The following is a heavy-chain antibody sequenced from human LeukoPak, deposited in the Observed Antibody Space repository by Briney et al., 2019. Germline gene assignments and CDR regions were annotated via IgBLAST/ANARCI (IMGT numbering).Heavy chain of an antibody. J-gene: IGHJ6*03. D-gene: IGHD3-22*01. CDR1: GYTFTIYY. Sequence: ASVKVSSKASGYTFTIYYMHWVRQAPGQGLEWMGIINPSGGSTSYAQKFQGRVTMTRDTSTSTVYMELSSLRSEDTAVYYCAREAYYYDSSGYPIEYYYYYYMDVWGKGTTVTISS. CDR2: INPSGGST. CDR3: AREAYYYDSSGYPIEYYYYYYMDV. V-gene: IGHV1-46*01.